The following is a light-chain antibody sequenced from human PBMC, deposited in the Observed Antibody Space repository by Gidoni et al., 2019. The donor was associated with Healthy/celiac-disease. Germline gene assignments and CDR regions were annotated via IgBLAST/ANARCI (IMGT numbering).Light chain of an antibody. Sequence: SALTQPASVSGSPGQSITISCTGTSSDVSGYNYVSWYQQHPGKAPKLMIYDVSNRPSGVSNRFSGSKSGNTASLTISGLQAEDEADYYCSSYTSSSTYVVFGGGTKLTVL. CDR2: DVS. V-gene: IGLV2-14*01. J-gene: IGLJ2*01. CDR1: SSDVSGYNY. CDR3: SSYTSSSTYVV.